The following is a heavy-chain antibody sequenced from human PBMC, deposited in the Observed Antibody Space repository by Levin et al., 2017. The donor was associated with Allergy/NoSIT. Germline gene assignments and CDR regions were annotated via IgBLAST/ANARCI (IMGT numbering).Heavy chain of an antibody. V-gene: IGHV3-9*01. Sequence: GGSLRLSCAASGFTFDDYAMHWVRQAPGKGLEWVSGINWNSHNIVYADSVKGRFTISRDNANNSLYLQMNSLRREDTALYYCARSVAAAATTAVWDAFDIWGQGTMLTVSS. CDR3: ARSVAAAATTAVWDAFDI. J-gene: IGHJ3*02. D-gene: IGHD6-13*01. CDR1: GFTFDDYA. CDR2: INWNSHNI.